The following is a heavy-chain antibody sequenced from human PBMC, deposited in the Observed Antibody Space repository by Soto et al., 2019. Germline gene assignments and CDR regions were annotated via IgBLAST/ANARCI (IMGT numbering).Heavy chain of an antibody. CDR1: GYTFTSYG. CDR3: ARDRARWFGELCWFDP. V-gene: IGHV1-18*01. J-gene: IGHJ5*02. CDR2: ISAYNGNT. Sequence: GASVKVSCKASGYTFTSYGISWVRQAPGQGLEWMGWISAYNGNTNYAQKLQGRVTMTTDTSTSTAYMELRSLRSDDTAVYYCARDRARWFGELCWFDPWGQGTLVTVSS. D-gene: IGHD3-10*01.